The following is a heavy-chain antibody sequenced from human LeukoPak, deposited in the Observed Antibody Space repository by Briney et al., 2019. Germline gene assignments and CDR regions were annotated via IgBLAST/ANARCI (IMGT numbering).Heavy chain of an antibody. D-gene: IGHD3-10*01. V-gene: IGHV3-23*01. J-gene: IGHJ4*02. CDR3: AKDYYGSGSYYYFDY. Sequence: GGSLRLSCAASGFTFSGYGMSWVRQAPGKGLEWVSAISGSGGSTYYADSVKGRFTISRDNSKNTLYLQMNSLRAEDTAVYYCAKDYYGSGSYYYFDYWGQGTLVTVSS. CDR1: GFTFSGYG. CDR2: ISGSGGST.